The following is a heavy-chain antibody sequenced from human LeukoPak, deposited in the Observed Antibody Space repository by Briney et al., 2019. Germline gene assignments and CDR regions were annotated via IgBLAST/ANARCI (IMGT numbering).Heavy chain of an antibody. D-gene: IGHD3-22*01. CDR2: IRSKAYGGTT. V-gene: IGHV3-49*04. Sequence: GGSLRLSCTASGFTFGDYAMSWVRQAPGKGLEWVGFIRSKAYGGTTEYAASVKDRFTISRDDSKSIAYLQMNSLKTEDTAVYYCTRDSAHKHYYDSSGPFDIWGQGTMVTVSS. CDR3: TRDSAHKHYYDSSGPFDI. CDR1: GFTFGDYA. J-gene: IGHJ3*02.